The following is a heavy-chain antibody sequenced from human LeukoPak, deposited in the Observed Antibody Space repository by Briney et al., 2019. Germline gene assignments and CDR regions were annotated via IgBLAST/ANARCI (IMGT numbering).Heavy chain of an antibody. Sequence: GGSLRLSCAASGFSVTTNYMSWVRQVPGKGLEWVANIKQDGSEKYYVDSVKGRFTISRDNAKNSLYLQMNSLRAEDTAVYYCARDRDSSSWYRRYDYFDYWGQGTLVTVSS. CDR3: ARDRDSSSWYRRYDYFDY. J-gene: IGHJ4*02. D-gene: IGHD6-13*01. V-gene: IGHV3-7*03. CDR2: IKQDGSEK. CDR1: GFSVTTNY.